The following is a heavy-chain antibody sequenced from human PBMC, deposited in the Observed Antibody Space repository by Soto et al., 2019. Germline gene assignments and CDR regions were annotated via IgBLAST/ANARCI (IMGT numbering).Heavy chain of an antibody. Sequence: PSETLSLTCTVSGGSIYRSGYYWRWIRQPPGRGLEWIGNIDYNGVTYSNPSLKSRVTISRDTSKNQFSLKLTSVTAADTALYYCGKVLVGATGHTDSDSWGPGTLVTVS. CDR1: GGSIYRSGYY. D-gene: IGHD2-15*01. V-gene: IGHV4-39*01. J-gene: IGHJ4*02. CDR2: IDYNGVT. CDR3: GKVLVGATGHTDSDS.